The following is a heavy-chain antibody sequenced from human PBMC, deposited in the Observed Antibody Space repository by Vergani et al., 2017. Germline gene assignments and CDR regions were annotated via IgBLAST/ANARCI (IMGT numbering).Heavy chain of an antibody. D-gene: IGHD1-26*01. CDR2: INHSGST. CDR1: GGSFSGYY. V-gene: IGHV4-34*01. CDR3: ARGPAGSWFRSGRFGD. Sequence: QVQLQQWGAGLLKPSETLSLTCAVYGGSFSGYYWSWIRQPPGKGLEWIGEINHSGSTNYNPSLKSRVTISVDTSKNQFSLKLRSVTAEDTAVYCCARGPAGSWFRSGRFGDWGVGTL. J-gene: IGHJ4*02.